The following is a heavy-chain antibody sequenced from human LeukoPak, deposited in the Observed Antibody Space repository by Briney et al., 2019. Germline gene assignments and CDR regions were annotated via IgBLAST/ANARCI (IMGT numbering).Heavy chain of an antibody. CDR1: GYTATNYD. J-gene: IGHJ3*02. D-gene: IGHD3-3*01. V-gene: IGHV1-8*01. CDR3: TRAWSGGSDAFDI. CDR2: MNPSSGNT. Sequence: ASVKVSGKASGYTATNYDINWVRRATGQGLEWMGWMNPSSGNTGYAQKLQDRVTMTWNTYISTAYMELSRLRSEDTAMYYCTRAWSGGSDAFDIWGQGTIVTVSS.